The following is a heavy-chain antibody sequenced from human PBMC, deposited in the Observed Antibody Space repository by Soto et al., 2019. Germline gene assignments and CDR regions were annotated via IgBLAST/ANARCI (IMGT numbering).Heavy chain of an antibody. J-gene: IGHJ6*02. CDR2: IYYSGNT. Sequence: PSETLSLTCTVSGGSISSYYWSWIRQPPGKGLEGIGYIYYSGNTNYNPSLKSRVTISVDTSKNQFSLKLSSVTAADTAVYYCAREGDGSVYYSYYSGMDVWGQGTTVTVSS. CDR1: GGSISSYY. V-gene: IGHV4-59*01. D-gene: IGHD3-22*01. CDR3: AREGDGSVYYSYYSGMDV.